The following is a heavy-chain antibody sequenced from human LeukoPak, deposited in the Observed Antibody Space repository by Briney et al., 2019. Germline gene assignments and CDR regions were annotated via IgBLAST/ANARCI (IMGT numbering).Heavy chain of an antibody. CDR3: ARALYYYDSSGYYPGNFQH. J-gene: IGHJ1*01. CDR2: IIPIFGTA. D-gene: IGHD3-22*01. V-gene: IGHV1-69*05. CDR1: GGTFSSYA. Sequence: GSSVKVSCKASGGTFSSYAISWVRQAPGQGLEWMGGIIPIFGTANYAQKFQGRVTITTDESTSTAYMELSSLRSEDTAVYYCARALYYYDSSGYYPGNFQHWGQGTLVTVSS.